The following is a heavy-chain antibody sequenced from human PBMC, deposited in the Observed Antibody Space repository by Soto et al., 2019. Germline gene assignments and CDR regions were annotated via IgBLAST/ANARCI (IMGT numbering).Heavy chain of an antibody. CDR1: GFTFSSYA. CDR3: ARDPVVGASLINWFDP. V-gene: IGHV3-30-3*01. D-gene: IGHD1-26*01. Sequence: PGGSLRLSWAASGFTFSSYAMHWVCQAPGKGLEWVAVISYDGSNKYYADSVKGRFTISRDNSKNTLYLQMNSLRAEDTAVYYCARDPVVGASLINWFDPWGQGTLVTVSS. J-gene: IGHJ5*02. CDR2: ISYDGSNK.